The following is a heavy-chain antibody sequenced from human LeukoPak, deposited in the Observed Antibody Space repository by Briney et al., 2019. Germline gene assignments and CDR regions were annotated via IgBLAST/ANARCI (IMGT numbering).Heavy chain of an antibody. CDR3: AKDFYYDSSGYYFDAFDI. Sequence: GGSLRLSCAASGFTFSSYSMNWVRQAPGKGLEWVAFIRYDGSNKYYADSVKGRFTISRDNSKNTLYLQMNSLRAEDTAVYYCAKDFYYDSSGYYFDAFDIWGQGTMVTVSS. D-gene: IGHD3-22*01. J-gene: IGHJ3*02. V-gene: IGHV3-30*02. CDR1: GFTFSSYS. CDR2: IRYDGSNK.